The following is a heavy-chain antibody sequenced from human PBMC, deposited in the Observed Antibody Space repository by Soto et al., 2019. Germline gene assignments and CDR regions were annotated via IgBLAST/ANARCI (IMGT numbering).Heavy chain of an antibody. CDR3: ARIEPPDYDYIWGPPTPAAWYFDL. J-gene: IGHJ2*01. V-gene: IGHV1-18*01. CDR2: ISAYNGNT. CDR1: GYTFTSYG. D-gene: IGHD3-16*01. Sequence: ASVKVSCKSSGYTFTSYGISWVRQAPGQGLEWMGWISAYNGNTNYAQKLQGRVTMTTDTSTSTAYMELRSLRSDDTAVYYCARIEPPDYDYIWGPPTPAAWYFDLWGRGTLVTVSS.